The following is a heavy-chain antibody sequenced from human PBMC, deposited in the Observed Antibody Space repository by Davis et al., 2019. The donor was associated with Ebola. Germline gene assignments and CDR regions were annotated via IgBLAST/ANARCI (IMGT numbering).Heavy chain of an antibody. Sequence: ASVKVSCKASGYTFRDHYIHWVRQTPGQGLEWMGWITGHNGNTNFARRFQGRVTMTTDTSTSTAYMELRSLRSDDTAVYYCAREGGSYWDYFDYWGQGTLVTVSS. D-gene: IGHD1-26*01. CDR2: ITGHNGNT. CDR3: AREGGSYWDYFDY. J-gene: IGHJ4*02. V-gene: IGHV1-18*01. CDR1: GYTFRDHY.